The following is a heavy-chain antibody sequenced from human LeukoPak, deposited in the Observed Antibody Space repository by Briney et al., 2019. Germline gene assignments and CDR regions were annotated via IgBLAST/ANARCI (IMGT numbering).Heavy chain of an antibody. CDR3: ARAIRRHWFDP. V-gene: IGHV4-4*09. CDR1: GGSISSYY. D-gene: IGHD2-2*02. Sequence: SETLSLTCTVSGGSISSYYWSWIRQPPGKGLEWIGYNYTSGSTNYNPSLKSRVTISVDTSKNQFPLKLSSVTAADTAVYYCARAIRRHWFDPWGQGTLVTVSS. J-gene: IGHJ5*02. CDR2: NYTSGST.